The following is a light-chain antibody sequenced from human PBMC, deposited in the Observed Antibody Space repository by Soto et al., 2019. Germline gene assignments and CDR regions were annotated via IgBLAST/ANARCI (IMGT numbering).Light chain of an antibody. CDR1: SGNIASNY. CDR2: EDN. V-gene: IGLV6-57*01. CDR3: QSYDSTNWV. Sequence: NFMLTQPHSVSESPGKTVSISCTRSSGNIASNYMQWYQQRPGSSPTTVIYEDNQRPSGVPDRFSGSIDSSSNSASLTISGLKTEDEADYCCQSYDSTNWVFGGGTKVTVL. J-gene: IGLJ3*02.